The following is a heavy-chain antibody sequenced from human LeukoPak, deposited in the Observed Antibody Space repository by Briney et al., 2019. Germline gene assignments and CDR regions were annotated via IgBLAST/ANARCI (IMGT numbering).Heavy chain of an antibody. D-gene: IGHD3-16*01. Sequence: SGPTLVKPTQTLTMTCTFSGFSLSTSAVGVGWIRQPPGKALEWLALIYWDNNKDYSPSLKSRLTITKDTSKNQVVLTMTNMDPVDTATYYCAHRFGGTPNFHHWGQGALVTVSS. CDR3: AHRFGGTPNFHH. V-gene: IGHV2-5*02. J-gene: IGHJ1*01. CDR2: IYWDNNK. CDR1: GFSLSTSAVG.